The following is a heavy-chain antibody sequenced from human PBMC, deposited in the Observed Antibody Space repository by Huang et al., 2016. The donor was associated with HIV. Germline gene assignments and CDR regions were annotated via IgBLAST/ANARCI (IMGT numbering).Heavy chain of an antibody. D-gene: IGHD2-2*01. CDR3: ARHMDCSSSSCLAGGHERGPFDM. CDR1: GGSISSSSYY. V-gene: IGHV4-39*01. J-gene: IGHJ3*02. CDR2: IYYSGSP. Sequence: QLQLQESGPGLVKPSETLSLTCSVSGGSISSSSYYWGWIRQPPGKGLEWIGSIYYSGSPFDNPSLKSRVTISVDTSKNQFSLRLSSLTAADTSVYYCARHMDCSSSSCLAGGHERGPFDMWGQGTMVTVSS.